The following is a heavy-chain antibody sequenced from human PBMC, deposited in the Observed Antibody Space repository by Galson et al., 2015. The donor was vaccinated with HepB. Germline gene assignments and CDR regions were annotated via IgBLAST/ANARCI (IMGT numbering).Heavy chain of an antibody. J-gene: IGHJ4*02. CDR2: IIPILGIA. Sequence: SVKVSCKASGGTFSSYTISWVRQAPGQGLEWMGRIIPILGIANYAQKFQGRVTITADKSTSTAYMELNSLRAEDTAVYYCVWWEYSRFDYWGQGTLVTVSS. V-gene: IGHV1-69*02. CDR1: GGTFSSYT. D-gene: IGHD6-6*01. CDR3: VWWEYSRFDY.